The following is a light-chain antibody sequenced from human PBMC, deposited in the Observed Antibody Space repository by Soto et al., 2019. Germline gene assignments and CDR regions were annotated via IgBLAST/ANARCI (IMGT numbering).Light chain of an antibody. CDR3: QQYDKVPFT. Sequence: DIQMTQSPSSLSASVGDRVTITCQASPDISNYLNWYQQKPGKAPKLLIYDVSSLETGVPSRFSGSGSGTDFTFTISSLQPGDIATYYCQQYDKVPFTFGPGTKVDIK. CDR2: DVS. J-gene: IGKJ3*01. CDR1: PDISNY. V-gene: IGKV1-33*01.